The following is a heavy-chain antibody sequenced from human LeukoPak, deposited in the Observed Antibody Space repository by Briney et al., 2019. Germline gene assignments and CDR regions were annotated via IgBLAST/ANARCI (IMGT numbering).Heavy chain of an antibody. V-gene: IGHV4-39*07. D-gene: IGHD3-22*01. CDR3: ARDTYDSNY. Sequence: SETLSLTCTVSGGSISRSTYYWGWIRQPPGKGLEWIGSIYYSGSTYYNPSLKSRVTISVDTSKNQFSLKLSSVTAADTAVYYCARDTYDSNYWGQGTLVTVSS. CDR1: GGSISRSTYY. J-gene: IGHJ4*02. CDR2: IYYSGST.